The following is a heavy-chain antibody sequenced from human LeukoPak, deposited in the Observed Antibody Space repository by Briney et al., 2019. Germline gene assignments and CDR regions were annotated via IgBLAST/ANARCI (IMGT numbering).Heavy chain of an antibody. Sequence: GGSLRLSCAASGFTVSSNYMSWVRQAPGKGLEWVSVIYSGVSTYYADSVKGRFTISRDNSKNTLYLQMNSLRAEDMALYYCARDRRYYDSSGYYFHWYFDLWGRGTLVTVSS. CDR2: IYSGVST. V-gene: IGHV3-53*01. CDR3: ARDRRYYDSSGYYFHWYFDL. D-gene: IGHD3-22*01. J-gene: IGHJ2*01. CDR1: GFTVSSNY.